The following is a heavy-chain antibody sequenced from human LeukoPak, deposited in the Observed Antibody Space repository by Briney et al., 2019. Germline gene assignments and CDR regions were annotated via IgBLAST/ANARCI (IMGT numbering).Heavy chain of an antibody. CDR1: GGTFSSYA. CDR2: IIPIFGTA. J-gene: IGHJ6*03. D-gene: IGHD6-13*01. CDR3: AAGYSSSPTHARPQLYYYYMDV. V-gene: IGHV1-69*13. Sequence: ASVKVSCKASGGTFSSYAISWVRQAPGQGLEWMGGIIPIFGTANYAQKFQGRVTTTADESTSTAYMELSSLRSEDTAVYYCAAGYSSSPTHARPQLYYYYMDVWGKGTTVTVSS.